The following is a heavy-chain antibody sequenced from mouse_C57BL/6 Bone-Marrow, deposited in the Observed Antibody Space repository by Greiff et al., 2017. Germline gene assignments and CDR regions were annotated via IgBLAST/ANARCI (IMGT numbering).Heavy chain of an antibody. Sequence: VQLKESGGGLVKPGGSLKLSCAASGFTFSSYAMSWVRQTPEKRLEWVATISDGGSYTYYPDNVKGRFTISRDNAKNNLYLQMSHLKSEDTAMYYCARDLGRRYAMDYWGQGTSVTVSS. CDR2: ISDGGSYT. CDR3: ARDLGRRYAMDY. CDR1: GFTFSSYA. V-gene: IGHV5-4*01. D-gene: IGHD4-1*01. J-gene: IGHJ4*01.